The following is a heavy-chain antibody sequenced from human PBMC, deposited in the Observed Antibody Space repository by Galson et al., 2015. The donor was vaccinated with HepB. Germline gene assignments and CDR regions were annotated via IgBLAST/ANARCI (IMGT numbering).Heavy chain of an antibody. J-gene: IGHJ6*02. D-gene: IGHD3-22*01. Sequence: SLRLSCAASGFTISNYAMSWVRQAPGKGLAWVSSIGGIGDSAYYAESVKGRFTISRDKSKNTLYLQMNSLRAEDTAVYYCANAVAGESSRHFYHYGMDVWGQGTTVTVSS. CDR2: IGGIGDSA. V-gene: IGHV3-23*01. CDR3: ANAVAGESSRHFYHYGMDV. CDR1: GFTISNYA.